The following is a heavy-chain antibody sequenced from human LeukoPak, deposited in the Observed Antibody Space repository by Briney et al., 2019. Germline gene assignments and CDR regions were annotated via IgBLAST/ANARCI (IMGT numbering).Heavy chain of an antibody. CDR1: GFTFSSYA. CDR3: ARSFYDILIGYYQYFDY. J-gene: IGHJ4*02. V-gene: IGHV3-30-3*01. D-gene: IGHD3-9*01. CDR2: ISYDGSNK. Sequence: GGSLRLSCAASGFTFSSYAMHWVRQAPGKGLEWVAVISYDGSNKYYADSVKGQFTISRDNSKNTLYLQMNSLRAEDTAVYYCARSFYDILIGYYQYFDYWGQGTLVTVSS.